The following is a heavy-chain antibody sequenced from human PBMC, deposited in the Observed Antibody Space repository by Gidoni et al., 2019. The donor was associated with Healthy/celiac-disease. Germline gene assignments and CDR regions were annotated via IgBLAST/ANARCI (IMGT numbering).Heavy chain of an antibody. Sequence: EVQLVESGGGLVQPGGSLRLSCAASGFTFSSYWMSWVRQAPGKGLEWVANIKQDGSEKYYVDSVKGRFTISRDNAKNSLYLQMNSLRAEDTAVYYCARDLEMATINYFDYWGQGTLVTVSS. CDR2: IKQDGSEK. CDR3: ARDLEMATINYFDY. J-gene: IGHJ4*02. V-gene: IGHV3-7*04. D-gene: IGHD5-12*01. CDR1: GFTFSSYW.